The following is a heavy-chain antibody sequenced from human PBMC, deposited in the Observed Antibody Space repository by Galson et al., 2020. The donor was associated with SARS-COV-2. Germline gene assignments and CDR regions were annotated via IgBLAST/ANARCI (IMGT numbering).Heavy chain of an antibody. V-gene: IGHV3-74*01. CDR1: GFTFSSYW. J-gene: IGHJ4*02. CDR2: INSDGSDT. D-gene: IGHD3-10*01. CDR3: ARVDLWFGELVIGHVDY. Sequence: GGSLRLSCAASGFTFSSYWMHWVRQAPGKGLVWVSRINSDGSDTNYADSVKGRFTISRDNAKNTLYLQMNSLRAADTAVYYCARVDLWFGELVIGHVDYWGQGTLVTVSS.